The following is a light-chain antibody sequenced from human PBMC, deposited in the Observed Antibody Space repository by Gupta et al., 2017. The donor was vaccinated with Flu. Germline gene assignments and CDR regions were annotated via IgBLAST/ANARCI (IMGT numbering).Light chain of an antibody. V-gene: IGKV1-9*01. CDR1: QGISSY. CDR3: QHGNSSPFT. CDR2: DAS. Sequence: PSFLSASVGDRVTITCRASQGISSYLAWYQQKPGKAPKLLIYDASTVQSGVPSRFSGSGSGTEFTLTISSRQPEDFATYYCQHGNSSPFTFGQGTRLEIK. J-gene: IGKJ5*01.